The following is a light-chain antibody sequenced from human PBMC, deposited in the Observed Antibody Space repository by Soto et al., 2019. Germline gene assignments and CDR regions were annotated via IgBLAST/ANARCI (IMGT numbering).Light chain of an antibody. CDR1: QSISSNY. Sequence: EIVLTQSPCSLSVSPGERATISCRASQSISSNYLTWYQQQPGEAPRLLISGASSRATGIPDRFSGSGSGTDFTLTISRLQPEDFAVYYCQQYGSFPKTFGQGTKVEIK. CDR3: QQYGSFPKT. CDR2: GAS. J-gene: IGKJ1*01. V-gene: IGKV3-20*01.